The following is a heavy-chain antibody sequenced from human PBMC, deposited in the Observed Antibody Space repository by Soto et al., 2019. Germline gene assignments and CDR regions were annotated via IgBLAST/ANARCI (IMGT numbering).Heavy chain of an antibody. Sequence: LRLSCAASGFTFRSHWMHWVRQAPGKGLVWVSRISGDGSSTHYADSMKGRFTISRDNAKNTLYLQMNSLRAEDTAVYYCARGGNYVFDYWGQGTLVRLL. CDR1: GFTFRSHW. V-gene: IGHV3-74*01. D-gene: IGHD1-26*01. J-gene: IGHJ4*02. CDR3: ARGGNYVFDY. CDR2: ISGDGSST.